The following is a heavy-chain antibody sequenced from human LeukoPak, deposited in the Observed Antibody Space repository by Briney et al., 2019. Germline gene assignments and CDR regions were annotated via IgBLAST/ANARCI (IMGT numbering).Heavy chain of an antibody. CDR1: GYTFSNYG. J-gene: IGHJ4*02. CDR3: ARRVVTAISDY. CDR2: ISGYKGIT. V-gene: IGHV1-18*01. Sequence: ASAKVSCKASGYTFSNYGITWVRQAPGQGLEWMGWISGYKGITNYAQKLQGRVTMTTDTSTSTAYMELRSLRSDDTAVYYCARRVVTAISDYWGQGTLVTVSS. D-gene: IGHD2-21*02.